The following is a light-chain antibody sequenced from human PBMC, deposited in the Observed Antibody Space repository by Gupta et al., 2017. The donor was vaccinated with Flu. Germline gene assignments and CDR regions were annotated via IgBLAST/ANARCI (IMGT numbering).Light chain of an antibody. CDR2: DVS. J-gene: IGLJ1*01. Sequence: QSALTQPASVSGSPGQSITISCTGTRSDIGGYNYVSWYQHHPGKAPKLMIYDVSNRPSGVSNRFSGSKSGNTASLSISGLQAEDEADYYCSSYTSSSTRIVFGTGTWVTVL. CDR1: RSDIGGYNY. V-gene: IGLV2-14*03. CDR3: SSYTSSSTRIV.